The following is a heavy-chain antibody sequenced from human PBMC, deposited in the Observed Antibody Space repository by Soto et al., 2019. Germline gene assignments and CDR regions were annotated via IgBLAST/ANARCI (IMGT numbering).Heavy chain of an antibody. Sequence: EVQLVESGGGLVQPGGSLRLACAASGLTVSSNYMNWVRQAPGKGLEWVSVIYSGGSKYYADYVKGRFTISRDNSKNTMYLQMNSLRAEDTAVYYCASHYGGDGWFDTWGQGTPVTVSS. CDR1: GLTVSSNY. J-gene: IGHJ5*02. CDR3: ASHYGGDGWFDT. D-gene: IGHD5-12*01. V-gene: IGHV3-66*04. CDR2: IYSGGSK.